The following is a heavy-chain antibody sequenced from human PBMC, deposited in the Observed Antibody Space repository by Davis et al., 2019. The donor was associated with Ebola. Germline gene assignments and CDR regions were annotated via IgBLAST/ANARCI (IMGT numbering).Heavy chain of an antibody. Sequence: GESLKISCAASGFTFSSYGMHWVRQAPGKGLEWVAVIWYDGSNKYYADSVKGRFTISRDNSKNTLYLQMNSLRAEDTAVYYCARGGSRYDSSGYYYPLRYWGQGTLVTVSS. D-gene: IGHD3-22*01. CDR1: GFTFSSYG. CDR3: ARGGSRYDSSGYYYPLRY. V-gene: IGHV3-33*01. CDR2: IWYDGSNK. J-gene: IGHJ4*02.